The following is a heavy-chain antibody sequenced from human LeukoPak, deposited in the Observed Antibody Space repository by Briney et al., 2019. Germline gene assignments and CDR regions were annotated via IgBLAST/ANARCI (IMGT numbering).Heavy chain of an antibody. Sequence: SVTVSCKASVGTFIIYAISWVRQAPGQGLEWMGGIIPIFGTANYAQKFQGRVTITTDGSTSTAYMELSSLRSEDTAVHYCARGPELERFDYWGQGTLVTVSS. V-gene: IGHV1-69*05. D-gene: IGHD1-1*01. CDR1: VGTFIIYA. CDR3: ARGPELERFDY. CDR2: IIPIFGTA. J-gene: IGHJ4*02.